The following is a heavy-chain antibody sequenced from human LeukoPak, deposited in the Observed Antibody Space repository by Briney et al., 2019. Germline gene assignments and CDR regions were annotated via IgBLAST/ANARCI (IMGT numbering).Heavy chain of an antibody. CDR3: ARSDFRSGYYLFPFDY. CDR2: INAGNGNT. D-gene: IGHD3-3*01. V-gene: IGHV1-3*01. J-gene: IGHJ4*02. CDR1: GYTFTSYA. Sequence: GASVKVSCKASGYTFTSYAMHWVRQAPGQRLEWMGWINAGNGNTKYSQKFQGRVTITRDTSASTAYMELSSLRSEDTAVYYCARSDFRSGYYLFPFDYWGQGTLVTVSS.